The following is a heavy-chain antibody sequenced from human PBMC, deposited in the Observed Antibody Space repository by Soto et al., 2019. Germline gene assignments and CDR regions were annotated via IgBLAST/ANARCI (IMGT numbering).Heavy chain of an antibody. J-gene: IGHJ3*01. Sequence: EVQLLESGGGLVQPGGSLRLSCVASGFTFGNYGMNWVRQAPGKGLEWVSGISGGGGSTYYADSVKGRFTISRDPSKNTVFLEMNSLRAEDTAVYYCAKGFIVVVTVLRPDDAFDVWGQGTLVTVSS. CDR2: ISGGGGST. D-gene: IGHD2-21*02. CDR3: AKGFIVVVTVLRPDDAFDV. CDR1: GFTFGNYG. V-gene: IGHV3-23*01.